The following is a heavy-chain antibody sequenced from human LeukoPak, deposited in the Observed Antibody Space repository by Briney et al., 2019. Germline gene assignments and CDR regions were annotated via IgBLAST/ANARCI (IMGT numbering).Heavy chain of an antibody. D-gene: IGHD3-3*01. J-gene: IGHJ4*02. CDR3: AKDNAGDFWSGYYTGFNY. Sequence: GGSLRLSCAASGFTFSSYAMSWVRQAPGKGLEWASAISGSGGSTYYADSVKGRFTISRDNSKNTLYLQMNSLRAEDTAVYYCAKDNAGDFWSGYYTGFNYWGQGTLVTVSS. CDR1: GFTFSSYA. V-gene: IGHV3-23*01. CDR2: ISGSGGST.